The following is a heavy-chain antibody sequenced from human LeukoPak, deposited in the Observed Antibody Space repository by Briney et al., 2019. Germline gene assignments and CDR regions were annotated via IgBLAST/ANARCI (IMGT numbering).Heavy chain of an antibody. CDR1: GGSVSSGSYY. J-gene: IGHJ5*02. CDR2: IYYRGST. Sequence: PSETLSLTCTVSGGSVSSGSYYWSWIRQPPGKGLEWIGYIYYRGSTNYNPSFKSRVTISVDTSKNQFSLKLSSVTAADTAVYYCARDGGSSWANWFDPWGQGTLVTVSS. D-gene: IGHD6-13*01. CDR3: ARDGGSSWANWFDP. V-gene: IGHV4-61*01.